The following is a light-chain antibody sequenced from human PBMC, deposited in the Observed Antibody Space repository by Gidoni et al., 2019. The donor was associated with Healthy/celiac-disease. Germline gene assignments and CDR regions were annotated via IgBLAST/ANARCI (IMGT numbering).Light chain of an antibody. Sequence: EIQMTQSPSSLSASVGDRVTITCQASQDISNYLNWYQQKPGKAPKLLIYYASNLETGVPSRCSGCGSGTDFTFTIRSLQPEDIATYYCQRYDNLPFGGGTKVEIK. CDR3: QRYDNLP. V-gene: IGKV1-33*01. CDR1: QDISNY. J-gene: IGKJ4*01. CDR2: YAS.